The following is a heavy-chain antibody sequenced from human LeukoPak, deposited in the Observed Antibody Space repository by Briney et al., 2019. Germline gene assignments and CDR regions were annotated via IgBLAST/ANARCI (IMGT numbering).Heavy chain of an antibody. CDR1: GYTFTSYG. J-gene: IGHJ4*02. CDR2: ISAYNGNT. Sequence: ASVKVSCKASGYTFTSYGISWVRQAPGQGLEWMGWISAYNGNTNYAQKLQGRDTMTTDTSMSTAYMELRSLRSDDTAVYYCARTDSSGWYAMGDYWGQGTLVTVSS. CDR3: ARTDSSGWYAMGDY. D-gene: IGHD6-19*01. V-gene: IGHV1-18*01.